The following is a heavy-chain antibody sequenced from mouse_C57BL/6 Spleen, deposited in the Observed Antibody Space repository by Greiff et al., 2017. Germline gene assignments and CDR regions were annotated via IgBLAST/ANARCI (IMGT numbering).Heavy chain of an antibody. J-gene: IGHJ4*01. Sequence: VKLMESGPELVKPGASVKLSCKASGYTFTSYDINWVKQRPGQGLEWIGWIYPRDGSTKYNEKFKGKATLTVDTSSSTAYMELHSLTSEDSAVYFCARPATAGAMDYWGQGTSVTVSS. CDR1: GYTFTSYD. V-gene: IGHV1-85*01. D-gene: IGHD1-2*01. CDR3: ARPATAGAMDY. CDR2: IYPRDGST.